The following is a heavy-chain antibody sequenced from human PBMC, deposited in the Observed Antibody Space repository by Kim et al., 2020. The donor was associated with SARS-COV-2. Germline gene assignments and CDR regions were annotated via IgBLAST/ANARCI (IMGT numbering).Heavy chain of an antibody. CDR2: IAPRGAT. V-gene: IGHV3-23*01. D-gene: IGHD5-12*01. Sequence: GGSLRLSCAASGLDFNSHDMNWFRQAPEKGLEWISYIAPRGATFYADSVQGRFTISRDTSKNTVSLQMNNLRAEDTAIYFCARGHVADWVRGTLVTVSS. CDR1: GLDFNSHD. CDR3: ARGHVAD. J-gene: IGHJ4*02.